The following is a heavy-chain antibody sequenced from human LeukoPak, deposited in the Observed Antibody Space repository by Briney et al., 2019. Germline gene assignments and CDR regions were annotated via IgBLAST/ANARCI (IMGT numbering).Heavy chain of an antibody. Sequence: GGSLRLSCAASGFTFSSNYMSWVRQAPGKGLEWVSVIYSGGSTYYADSVKGRFTISRDNSKNTLYLQMNSLRAEDTAVYYCARDRGDSSGYLDAFDIWGQGTMVTVSS. J-gene: IGHJ3*02. D-gene: IGHD3-22*01. V-gene: IGHV3-53*01. CDR3: ARDRGDSSGYLDAFDI. CDR1: GFTFSSNY. CDR2: IYSGGST.